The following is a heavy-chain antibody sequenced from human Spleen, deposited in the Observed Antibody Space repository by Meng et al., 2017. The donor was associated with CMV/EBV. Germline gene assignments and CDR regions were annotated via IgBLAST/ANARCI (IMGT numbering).Heavy chain of an antibody. V-gene: IGHV3-48*03. CDR1: GFTFSSYE. CDR3: ARGFWNPYYEDTHDY. J-gene: IGHJ4*02. CDR2: ISSSGSTI. D-gene: IGHD3-22*01. Sequence: GESLKISCAASGFTFSSYEVNWVRQAPGKGLEWVSYISSSGSTIYYADSVKGRFTISRDNAKNSLYLQMNSLRAEDTAVFYCARGFWNPYYEDTHDYWGQGTLVTVSS.